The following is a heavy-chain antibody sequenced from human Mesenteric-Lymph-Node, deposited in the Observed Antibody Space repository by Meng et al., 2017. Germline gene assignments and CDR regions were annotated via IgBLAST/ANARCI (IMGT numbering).Heavy chain of an antibody. J-gene: IGHJ6*02. Sequence: GESLKISCAASGFTFSSSWMHWARQGPGEGLVWVSRISDDGSFPSYADSVKGRFTISRDSAKSSLYLQMNSLRAEDTAVYYCARSAEYGDYGWYYYGMDVWGQGTTVTVSS. CDR1: GFTFSSSW. D-gene: IGHD4-17*01. CDR3: ARSAEYGDYGWYYYGMDV. CDR2: ISDDGSFP. V-gene: IGHV3-74*01.